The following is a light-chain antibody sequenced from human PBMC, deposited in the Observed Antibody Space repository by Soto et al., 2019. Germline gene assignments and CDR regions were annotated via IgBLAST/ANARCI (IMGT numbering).Light chain of an antibody. CDR1: QSISSY. CDR2: AAS. CDR3: QQSYSTTWT. V-gene: IGKV1-39*01. J-gene: IGKJ1*01. Sequence: DNQKSQSRATLSPAVGDCGTISCRASQSISSYLNWYQQKPGKAPKLLIYAASSLQSGVPARFSGSGSGTDFTLTISSLQPEDFATYYCQQSYSTTWTFGQGTKVDIK.